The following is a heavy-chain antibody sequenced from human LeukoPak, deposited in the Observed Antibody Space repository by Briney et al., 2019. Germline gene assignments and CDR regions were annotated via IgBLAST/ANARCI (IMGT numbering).Heavy chain of an antibody. J-gene: IGHJ5*02. CDR3: ATAPPYYYGSGSYSP. D-gene: IGHD3-10*01. CDR1: GYTLTELS. Sequence: ASVKVSCKGSGYTLTELSMHWVRQAPGKGLEWMGGFDPEDGETIYAQKFQGRVTMTEDTSTDTAYMELSSLRSEDTAVYYCATAPPYYYGSGSYSPWGQGTLVTVSS. V-gene: IGHV1-24*01. CDR2: FDPEDGET.